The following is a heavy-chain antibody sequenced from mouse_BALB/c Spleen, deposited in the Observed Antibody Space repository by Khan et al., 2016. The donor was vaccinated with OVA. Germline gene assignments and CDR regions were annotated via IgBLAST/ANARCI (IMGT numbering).Heavy chain of an antibody. CDR2: ISSGDTT. CDR3: ARDYWFAY. V-gene: IGHV5-6-5*01. Sequence: EEQLQESGGGLVKPGGSLKLSCAASGFTFSNYGVSWVRQTPEKRLEWVASISSGDTTYYPDSVKGRFTISRDNARNILYLQMSSLRSEDTAMYYCARDYWFAYWGQGTLVTVSA. J-gene: IGHJ3*01. CDR1: GFTFSNYG.